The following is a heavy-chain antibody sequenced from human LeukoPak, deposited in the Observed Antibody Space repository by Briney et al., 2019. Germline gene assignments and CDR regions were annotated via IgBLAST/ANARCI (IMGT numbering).Heavy chain of an antibody. D-gene: IGHD5-24*01. CDR1: GFTFSSYS. V-gene: IGHV3-21*01. CDR3: AREERWLRPPKRYYYYGMDV. Sequence: GGSLRLSRAASGFTFSSYSMNWVRQAPGKGLEWVSSISSSSSYIYYADSVKGRFTISRDNAKNSLYLQMNSLRAEDTAVYYCAREERWLRPPKRYYYYGMDVWGQGTTVTVSS. J-gene: IGHJ6*02. CDR2: ISSSSSYI.